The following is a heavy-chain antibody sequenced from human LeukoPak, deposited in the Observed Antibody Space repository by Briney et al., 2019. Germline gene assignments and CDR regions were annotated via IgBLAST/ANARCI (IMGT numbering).Heavy chain of an antibody. CDR2: IYHSGST. V-gene: IGHV4-4*02. D-gene: IGHD6-13*01. J-gene: IGHJ4*02. CDR1: GGSISSSNW. CDR3: ARAQAADTEYYLDY. Sequence: RTSETQSLTCAVSGGSISSSNWWSWVRQPPGKGLEWIGEIYHSGSTNYNPSLKSRVTISVDKSKNQFSLKLSSVTAADTAVYYCARAQAADTEYYLDYWGQGTLVTVSS.